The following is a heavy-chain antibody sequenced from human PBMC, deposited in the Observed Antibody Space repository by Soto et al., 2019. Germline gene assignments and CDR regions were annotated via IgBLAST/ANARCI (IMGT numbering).Heavy chain of an antibody. CDR2: ISSSGSTI. Sequence: GGSLRLSCAASGFTFSDYYMSWIRQAPGKGLEWVSYISSSGSTIYYADSVKGRFTISRDNAKNSLYLQMNSLRAEDTAVYYCARDIVVIAASYYYYYGMDVWGQGTTVTVSS. J-gene: IGHJ6*02. CDR3: ARDIVVIAASYYYYYGMDV. D-gene: IGHD2-15*01. V-gene: IGHV3-11*01. CDR1: GFTFSDYY.